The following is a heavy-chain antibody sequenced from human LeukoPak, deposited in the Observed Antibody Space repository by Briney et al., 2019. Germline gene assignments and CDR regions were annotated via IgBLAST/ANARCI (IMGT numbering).Heavy chain of an antibody. CDR3: ARHGVGSAMVTVLGY. J-gene: IGHJ4*02. D-gene: IGHD5-18*01. Sequence: PSETLSLTCTVSGGSISSSSYFWAWIRQPPGKGLEWIGSIYYSGSTYYNPSLKSRVTISVDTSKNQFSLKLSSVTAADTAVYYCARHGVGSAMVTVLGYWGQGTLVTVSS. CDR2: IYYSGST. CDR1: GGSISSSSYF. V-gene: IGHV4-39*01.